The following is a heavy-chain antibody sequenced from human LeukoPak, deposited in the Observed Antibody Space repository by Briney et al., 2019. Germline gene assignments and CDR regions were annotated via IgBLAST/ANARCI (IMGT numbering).Heavy chain of an antibody. CDR2: VYYSGST. V-gene: IGHV4-61*05. J-gene: IGHJ5*02. D-gene: IGHD4-17*01. Sequence: SETLSLTCTVSGGSISTSDYHWGWIRRPPGKGLEWIGAVYYSGSTHYSPSLESRVTISVDQSKNQFSLKLNSVTAADTAVYYCAGNDYGDFNWFDPWGQGTLVTVSS. CDR3: AGNDYGDFNWFDP. CDR1: GGSISTSDYH.